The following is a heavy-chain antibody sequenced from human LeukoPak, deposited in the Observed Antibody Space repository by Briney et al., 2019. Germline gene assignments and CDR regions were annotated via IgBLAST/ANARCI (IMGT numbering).Heavy chain of an antibody. V-gene: IGHV3-30*18. CDR3: AKEKVAGFDY. J-gene: IGHJ4*02. D-gene: IGHD6-19*01. CDR2: ISDDGSNK. Sequence: GGSLRLSCAASGFTFSNYGMHWVRQAPGKGLEWVAIISDDGSNKSCVDSVKGRFTISRDNSKNTLYLQMNSLRPEDTAVYYCAKEKVAGFDYWGQGTLVTVSS. CDR1: GFTFSNYG.